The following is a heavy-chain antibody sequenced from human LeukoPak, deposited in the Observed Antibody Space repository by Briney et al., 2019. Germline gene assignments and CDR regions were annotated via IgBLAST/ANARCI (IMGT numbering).Heavy chain of an antibody. CDR2: ISSSSSTI. V-gene: IGHV3-48*01. CDR1: GFTFSSYS. CDR3: ATHELKDAFDI. Sequence: PGGSLRLSCAVSGFTFSSYSMNWVRQAPGKGLEWVSYISSSSSTIYYADSVKGRFTISRDNAKNSLYLQMNSLRAEDTAVYYCATHELKDAFDIWGQGTMVTVSS. D-gene: IGHD3-10*01. J-gene: IGHJ3*02.